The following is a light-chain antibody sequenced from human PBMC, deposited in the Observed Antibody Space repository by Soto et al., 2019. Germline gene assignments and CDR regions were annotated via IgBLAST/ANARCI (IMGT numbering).Light chain of an antibody. CDR3: QQYGSSPRYT. J-gene: IGKJ2*01. CDR1: QRLRTTY. Sequence: EIVLTQSPGTLSLSPGERATLSCRASQRLRTTYLAWYQQKPGQAPRLLIYGASSRATGIPDRFSGSGSGTDFTLTISRLEPEDFAVYYCQQYGSSPRYTFGQGTKLEIK. CDR2: GAS. V-gene: IGKV3-20*01.